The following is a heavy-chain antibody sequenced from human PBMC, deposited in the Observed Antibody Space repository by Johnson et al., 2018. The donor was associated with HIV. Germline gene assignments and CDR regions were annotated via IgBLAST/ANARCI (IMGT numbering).Heavy chain of an antibody. CDR3: TTDLVPAAKEPVVVGGAFDI. V-gene: IGHV3-11*04. D-gene: IGHD2-2*01. CDR1: GFTFSDYY. Sequence: HVQLVESGGGLVKPGGSLRLSCAASGFTFSDYYMTWIRQAPGKGLEWVSYISSRGSTIYYADSVKGRFTISRDNAKNSLYLQMNSLRAEDTAVYYCTTDLVPAAKEPVVVGGAFDIWGQGTMVTVSS. J-gene: IGHJ3*02. CDR2: ISSRGSTI.